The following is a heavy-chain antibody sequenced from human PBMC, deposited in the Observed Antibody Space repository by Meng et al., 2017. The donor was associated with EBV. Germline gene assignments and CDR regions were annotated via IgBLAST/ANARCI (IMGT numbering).Heavy chain of an antibody. D-gene: IGHD6-13*01. J-gene: IGHJ5*02. CDR1: GGSISSSSYY. CDR3: ARRGYSSSRTEFDP. Sequence: QLQLQESGPGLVKPSETLSLTCPLSGGSISSSSYYWGWIRQPPGTGLEWIGSIYYSGSTYYNPSLKSRVTISVDTSKNQFSLKLSSVTAADTAVYYCARRGYSSSRTEFDPWGQGTLVTVSA. V-gene: IGHV4-39*07. CDR2: IYYSGST.